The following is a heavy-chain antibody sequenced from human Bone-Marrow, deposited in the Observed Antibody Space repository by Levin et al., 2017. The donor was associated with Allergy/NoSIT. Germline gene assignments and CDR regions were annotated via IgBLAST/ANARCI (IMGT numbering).Heavy chain of an antibody. CDR3: TRALRVSGDSFDF. D-gene: IGHD2-21*01. Sequence: HSGGSLRLSCTASGFTFGDYPMAWFRQAPGKGLEWVSYIRNKAYGETTEYAASVKGRFTMSRDDSKSIASLQMNNLKSEDTAVYYCTRALRVSGDSFDFWGQGTLVTVSS. J-gene: IGHJ4*02. V-gene: IGHV3-49*03. CDR1: GFTFGDYP. CDR2: IRNKAYGETT.